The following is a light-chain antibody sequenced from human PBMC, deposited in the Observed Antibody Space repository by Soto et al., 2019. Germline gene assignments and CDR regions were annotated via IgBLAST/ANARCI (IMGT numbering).Light chain of an antibody. CDR3: SSYTSSSTLV. V-gene: IGLV2-14*01. CDR2: EVS. J-gene: IGLJ1*01. CDR1: SSDVGGYNY. Sequence: QSVLTQPASGSGSPGQSITISCTGTSSDVGGYNYVSGYQQHPGKSPKLMIYEVSNRPSGVSNRFSGSKSGNTASLTISGLQAEEEADYYCSSYTSSSTLVFGTGTKVTVL.